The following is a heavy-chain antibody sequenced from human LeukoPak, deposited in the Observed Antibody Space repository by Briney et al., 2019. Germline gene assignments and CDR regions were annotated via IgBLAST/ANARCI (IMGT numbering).Heavy chain of an antibody. J-gene: IGHJ6*02. V-gene: IGHV1-18*01. CDR3: ARDRGDIVVVPAAMRDYYYGMDV. CDR2: ISAYNGNT. Sequence: SVEVSCQASGYTFTSYGISWVRQAPGQGLEWMGWISAYNGNTNYAQKLQGRVTMTTDTSTSTAYMELRSLRSDDTAVYYCARDRGDIVVVPAAMRDYYYGMDVWGQGTTVTVSS. CDR1: GYTFTSYG. D-gene: IGHD2-2*01.